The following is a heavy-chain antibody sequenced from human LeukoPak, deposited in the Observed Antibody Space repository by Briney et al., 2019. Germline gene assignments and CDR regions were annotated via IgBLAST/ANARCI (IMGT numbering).Heavy chain of an antibody. Sequence: GGSLRLSCAASGFTFSSYSMNWVRQAPGKGLEWVSSISSSSSYIYYADSVKGRFTISRDNAKNSLYLQMNSLRAEDTAVYYCARDGPAQYGDYAFDIWGQGTMVTVSS. D-gene: IGHD4-17*01. CDR2: ISSSSSYI. V-gene: IGHV3-21*01. J-gene: IGHJ3*02. CDR1: GFTFSSYS. CDR3: ARDGPAQYGDYAFDI.